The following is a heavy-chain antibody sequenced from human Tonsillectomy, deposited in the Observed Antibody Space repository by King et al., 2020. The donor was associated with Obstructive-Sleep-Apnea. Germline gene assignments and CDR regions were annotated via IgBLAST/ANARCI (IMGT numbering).Heavy chain of an antibody. J-gene: IGHJ6*02. Sequence: VQLVESGGGLVKPGGSLRLSCAASGFTFSIYSMNWVRQAPGKVLEWVPSISSSSSYVYYTDQVKGRFNISRNNAKNSTYLQMNSLRAEDTAVYYCARDVTYGSGYIYYYYGMDVWGQGTTVTVSS. CDR3: ARDVTYGSGYIYYYYGMDV. CDR1: GFTFSIYS. CDR2: ISSSSSYV. V-gene: IGHV3-21*01. D-gene: IGHD3-10*01.